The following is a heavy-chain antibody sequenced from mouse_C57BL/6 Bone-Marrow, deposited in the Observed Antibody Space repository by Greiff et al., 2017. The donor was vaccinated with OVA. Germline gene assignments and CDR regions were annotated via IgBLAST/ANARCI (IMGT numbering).Heavy chain of an antibody. CDR1: GFSLTSYA. CDR3: ARTCGGLLRYFDV. D-gene: IGHD2-3*01. Sequence: VQLVESGPGLVAPSQSLSITCTVSGFSLTSYAISWVRQPPGKGLEWLGVIWPGGGTNYNSALKSRLSISKDNSKSKVILKMNSRQTDDTARYYCARTCGGLLRYFDVWGTGTTVTVSS. CDR2: IWPGGGT. V-gene: IGHV2-9-1*01. J-gene: IGHJ1*03.